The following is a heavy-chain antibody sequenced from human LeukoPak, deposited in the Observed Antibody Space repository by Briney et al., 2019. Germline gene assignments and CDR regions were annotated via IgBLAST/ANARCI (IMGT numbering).Heavy chain of an antibody. CDR3: AREVISTPSYFDY. CDR2: IHRDDKT. V-gene: IGHV3-53*01. J-gene: IGHJ4*02. D-gene: IGHD2-2*01. CDR1: GFTFSSYA. Sequence: GGSLRLSCAASGFTFSSYAMSWVRQAPGKGLEWVSFIHRDDKTYYADSVKGRFTMSRDSSKNTLYLQMNSLGADDTAVYYCAREVISTPSYFDYWGQGILVTVSS.